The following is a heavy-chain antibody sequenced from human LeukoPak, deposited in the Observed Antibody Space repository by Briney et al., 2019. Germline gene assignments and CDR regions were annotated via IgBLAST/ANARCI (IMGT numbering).Heavy chain of an antibody. CDR1: GYTLTGHY. CDR3: ARGPSPAHFDY. J-gene: IGHJ4*02. V-gene: IGHV1-2*02. Sequence: GASVKVSCKASGYTLTGHYMHWVRQAPGQGLDWMGWINPNSGGTTYAQKFQGRVTMTRDTSISTAYMDLRSLRSDDTAVYYCARGPSPAHFDYWGQGTLVTVSS. CDR2: INPNSGGT.